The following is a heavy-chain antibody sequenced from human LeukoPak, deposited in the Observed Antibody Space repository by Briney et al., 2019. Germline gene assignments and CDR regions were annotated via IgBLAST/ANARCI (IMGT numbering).Heavy chain of an antibody. D-gene: IGHD3-10*01. V-gene: IGHV4-39*01. Sequence: KPSETLSLTCTVSGGSISSSSYYWGWIRQPPGKGLEWIGSIYYSGSTYYNPSLKSRVTISVDTSKNQFSLKLSSVTAADTAVYYCARHNPMVRGVVNYFDYWGQGTLVTVSS. CDR1: GGSISSSSYY. CDR2: IYYSGST. J-gene: IGHJ4*02. CDR3: ARHNPMVRGVVNYFDY.